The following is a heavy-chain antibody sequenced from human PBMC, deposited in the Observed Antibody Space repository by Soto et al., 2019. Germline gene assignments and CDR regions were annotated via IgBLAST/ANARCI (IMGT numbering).Heavy chain of an antibody. CDR2: IYYRGNT. CDR1: GGSISNSDYY. J-gene: IGHJ4*02. CDR3: ARDVGSSHGPGHPHYFDY. Sequence: SETLSLTCTVSGGSISNSDYYWAWIRQPPGKGLEWIGTIYYRGNTYYTPSLKSRATISLDTSRNQFFLNLNSVTAADTAVYYCARDVGSSHGPGHPHYFDYWGQGTLVTVSS. V-gene: IGHV4-39*07. D-gene: IGHD2-2*01.